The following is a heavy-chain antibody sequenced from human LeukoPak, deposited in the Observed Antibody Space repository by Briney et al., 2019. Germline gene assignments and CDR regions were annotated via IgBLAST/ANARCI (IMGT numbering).Heavy chain of an antibody. V-gene: IGHV3-23*01. CDR3: VRDIYGDDGGGDY. CDR1: GFSLSSHA. D-gene: IGHD4/OR15-4a*01. Sequence: GGSLRLSCAASGFSLSSHAMSWVRQAPGKGLEWVSSISSGGDRTYYADSVKGRLTISRDNPKNTLPLQMNSLRAEDTATYYCVRDIYGDDGGGDYWGEGILVTVSS. J-gene: IGHJ4*02. CDR2: ISSGGDRT.